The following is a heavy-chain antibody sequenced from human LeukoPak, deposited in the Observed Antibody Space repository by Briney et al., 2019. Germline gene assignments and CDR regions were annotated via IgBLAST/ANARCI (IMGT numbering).Heavy chain of an antibody. Sequence: ASVKVSCKASGGTFSSYAISWVRQAPGQGLEWMGGIIPIFGTANYAQKFQGRGTITTDESTSTAYMELSSLRSEDTAVYYCARAGISRDLIYMDVWGKGTTVTVSS. CDR2: IIPIFGTA. D-gene: IGHD3-3*01. CDR1: GGTFSSYA. CDR3: ARAGISRDLIYMDV. J-gene: IGHJ6*03. V-gene: IGHV1-69*05.